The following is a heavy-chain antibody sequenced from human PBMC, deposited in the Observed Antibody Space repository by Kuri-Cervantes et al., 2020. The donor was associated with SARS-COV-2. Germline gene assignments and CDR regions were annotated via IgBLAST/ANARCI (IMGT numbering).Heavy chain of an antibody. V-gene: IGHV3-23*01. CDR1: GFTFSSYA. D-gene: IGHD2-2*02. CDR2: ISGSGGST. Sequence: GESLKISCAASGFTFSSYAMSWVRQAPGKGLEWVSAISGSGGSTYYADSVKGRFTISRDNSKNTLYLQMNSLRAEDTAVYYCAGGYTASWHPFWGQGTLVTVSS. J-gene: IGHJ4*02. CDR3: AGGYTASWHPF.